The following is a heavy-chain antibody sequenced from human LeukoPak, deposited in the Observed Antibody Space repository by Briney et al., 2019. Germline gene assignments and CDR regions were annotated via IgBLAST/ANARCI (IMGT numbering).Heavy chain of an antibody. D-gene: IGHD4-17*01. CDR3: ARVESTVTAYYFDY. Sequence: GASVKVSCKASGYTFTSYYMHWVRQAPGQGLEWMGIINPSGGSTSYAQKFQGRVTMTRDTSTSTAYMELSRLRSDDTAVYYCARVESTVTAYYFDYWGQGTLVTVSS. V-gene: IGHV1-46*01. J-gene: IGHJ4*02. CDR1: GYTFTSYY. CDR2: INPSGGST.